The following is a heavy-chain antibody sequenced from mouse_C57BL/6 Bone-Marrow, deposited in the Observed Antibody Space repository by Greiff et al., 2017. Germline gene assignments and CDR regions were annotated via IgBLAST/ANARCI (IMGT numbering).Heavy chain of an antibody. CDR2: FYPGSGSI. CDR3: ARHERYYDYEGYFDY. J-gene: IGHJ2*01. V-gene: IGHV1-62-2*01. D-gene: IGHD2-4*01. Sequence: QVQLQQSGAELVKPGASVKLSCKASGYIFTEYTIHWVKQRSGQGLEWIGWFYPGSGSIKYNERFKDKATLTADKSSNTVYMELSRLTSEDSGVYFCARHERYYDYEGYFDYWGQGTTLTVSS. CDR1: GYIFTEYT.